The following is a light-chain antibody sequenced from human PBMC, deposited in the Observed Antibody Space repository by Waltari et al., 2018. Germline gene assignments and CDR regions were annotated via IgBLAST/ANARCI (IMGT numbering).Light chain of an antibody. CDR1: QHVGTY. Sequence: DIQLTQSPSSLYESVGNRVTVHCRASQHVGTYLNWSQQQPGKAPKLLIYAASSLNTGVPSRFSGSGSGTEFSLTISSLQPEDFATYYCQQGYNSPPTFGQGTKLESK. CDR2: AAS. J-gene: IGKJ2*01. V-gene: IGKV1-39*01. CDR3: QQGYNSPPT.